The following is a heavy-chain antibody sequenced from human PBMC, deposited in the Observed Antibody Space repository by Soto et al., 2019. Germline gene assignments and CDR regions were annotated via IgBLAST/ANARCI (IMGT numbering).Heavy chain of an antibody. CDR2: ISESGGST. Sequence: GGSLRLSCAASGFSFSDYAMSWVRQAPGKGLEWVSVISESGGSTHYADSVRGRFTVSRDNSKNSLSLRMNSLRDEDTAVYFCAKRSKYSSGWYSPIFDYWGPGALLTVSS. D-gene: IGHD6-13*01. CDR1: GFSFSDYA. CDR3: AKRSKYSSGWYSPIFDY. J-gene: IGHJ4*02. V-gene: IGHV3-23*01.